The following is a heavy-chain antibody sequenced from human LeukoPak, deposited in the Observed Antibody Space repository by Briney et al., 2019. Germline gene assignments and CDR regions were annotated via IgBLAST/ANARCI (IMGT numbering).Heavy chain of an antibody. CDR3: AEDNSGWSNNFDS. V-gene: IGHV3-30*02. CDR1: GFTFSGYG. CDR2: IPYDGNNK. Sequence: PGGSLRLSCAASGFTFSGYGMHWVRQAPGKGLEWVAFIPYDGNNKYYTDSVKGRFTISRDNSKNTLYLQMDSLRAEDTAVYYCAEDNSGWSNNFDSWGQGTLVTVSS. J-gene: IGHJ4*02. D-gene: IGHD6-19*01.